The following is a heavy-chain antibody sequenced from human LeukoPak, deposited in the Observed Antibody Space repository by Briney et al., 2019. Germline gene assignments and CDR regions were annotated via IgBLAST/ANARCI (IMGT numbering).Heavy chain of an antibody. CDR1: GYTFTSYD. V-gene: IGHV1-8*01. Sequence: ASVKVSSKASGYTFTSYDINWVRQATGQGREGMGWMNSNNGNTGYAQKFQGRVIMTRDTSISTAYMELSSLRSEDTAVYYCARATSGWYNWFDPWGQGTLVTVSS. D-gene: IGHD6-19*01. CDR3: ARATSGWYNWFDP. J-gene: IGHJ5*02. CDR2: MNSNNGNT.